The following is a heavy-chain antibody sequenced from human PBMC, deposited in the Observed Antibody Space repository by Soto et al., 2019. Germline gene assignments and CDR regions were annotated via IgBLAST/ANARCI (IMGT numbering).Heavy chain of an antibody. CDR1: GGSFSGYY. CDR2: INHSGST. D-gene: IGHD3-16*02. CDR3: ARSNIYDYVWGSYRPYYYYGMDV. V-gene: IGHV4-34*01. J-gene: IGHJ6*02. Sequence: PSETLSLTCAVYGGSFSGYYWSWIRQPPGKGLEWIGEINHSGSTNYNPSLKSRVTISVDTSKNQFSLKLSSVTAADTAVYYCARSNIYDYVWGSYRPYYYYGMDVWGQGTTVTVSS.